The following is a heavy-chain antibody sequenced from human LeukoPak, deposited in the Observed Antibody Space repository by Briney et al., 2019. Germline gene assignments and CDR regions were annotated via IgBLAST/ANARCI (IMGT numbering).Heavy chain of an antibody. Sequence: GVSLRLSCAASGFTVSSYAMSWVRQAPGKGLEWVSAISGSGGSTYYADSVKGRFTISRDNSKNTLYLQMNSLRAEDTAVYYCAKSASLGYCSGGSCYFDYWGQGTLVTVSS. J-gene: IGHJ4*02. CDR2: ISGSGGST. V-gene: IGHV3-23*01. CDR3: AKSASLGYCSGGSCYFDY. CDR1: GFTVSSYA. D-gene: IGHD2-15*01.